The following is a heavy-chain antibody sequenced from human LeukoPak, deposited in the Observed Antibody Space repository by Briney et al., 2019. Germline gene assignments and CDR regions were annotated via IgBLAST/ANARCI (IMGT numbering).Heavy chain of an antibody. CDR3: ARVYSNYDPAAMDV. Sequence: GETLRLSCAASGFTFNSYEMNWVRQAPGKGLEWVSYISSSGSPIYYADSVEGRFTISRDNAKNSLYLQMSSLRAEDTAMYYCARVYSNYDPAAMDVWGQGTTVTVSS. CDR2: ISSSGSPI. CDR1: GFTFNSYE. V-gene: IGHV3-48*03. J-gene: IGHJ6*02. D-gene: IGHD4-11*01.